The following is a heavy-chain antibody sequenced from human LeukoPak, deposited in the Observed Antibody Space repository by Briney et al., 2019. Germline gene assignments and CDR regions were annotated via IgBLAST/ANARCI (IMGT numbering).Heavy chain of an antibody. CDR2: IYYSGST. J-gene: IGHJ3*02. Sequence: SETLSLTCTVSGGSISSYYWSWIRQPPGKGLEWIGYIYYSGSTNYNPSLKSRVTISVDMSKNQFSLKLSSVTAADTAVYYCARDHSGDAFDIWGQGTMVTVSS. CDR1: GGSISSYY. CDR3: ARDHSGDAFDI. D-gene: IGHD3-10*01. V-gene: IGHV4-59*01.